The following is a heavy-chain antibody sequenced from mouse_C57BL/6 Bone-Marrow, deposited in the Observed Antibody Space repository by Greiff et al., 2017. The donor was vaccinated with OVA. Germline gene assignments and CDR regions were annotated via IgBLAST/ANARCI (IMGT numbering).Heavy chain of an antibody. V-gene: IGHV1-55*01. CDR3: ARSDGYYVYYAMDD. CDR2: IYPGSGST. D-gene: IGHD2-3*01. CDR1: GYTFTSYW. Sequence: QVQLQQPGAELVKPGASVKMSCKASGYTFTSYWITWVKQRPGQGLEWIGDIYPGSGSTNYNEKFKSKATLTVDTSSSTAYMQLSSLTSEDSAVYYCARSDGYYVYYAMDDWGQGTSVTVSS. J-gene: IGHJ4*01.